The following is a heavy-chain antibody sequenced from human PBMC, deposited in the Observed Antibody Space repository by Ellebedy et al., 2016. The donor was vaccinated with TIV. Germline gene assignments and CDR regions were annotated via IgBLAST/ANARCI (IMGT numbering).Heavy chain of an antibody. CDR2: ITASTSSS. CDR1: GFTFSTYN. J-gene: IGHJ4*02. Sequence: PGGSLRLSCAASGFTFSTYNMNWVRQAPGKGLEWVSSITASTSSSYYADSVKGRFTISRANAKNSLFLQMTSLRAEDTAVYYCARGNYDYVWGSYRFHDYWGQGTLVTVSS. CDR3: ARGNYDYVWGSYRFHDY. V-gene: IGHV3-21*01. D-gene: IGHD3-16*02.